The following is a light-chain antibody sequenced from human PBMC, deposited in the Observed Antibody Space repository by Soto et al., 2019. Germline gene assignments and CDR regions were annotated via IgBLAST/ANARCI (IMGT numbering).Light chain of an antibody. CDR1: QSISTW. Sequence: DIQMTQSPSTLSASVGDRVTITCRASQSISTWLAWYQQKPGKAPKFLIYGASSLKSGVPSRLSGSGSGTEFTLTISSLQDDDYANFYCQQYHTDWTFGQGTKVDIK. V-gene: IGKV1-5*01. J-gene: IGKJ1*01. CDR3: QQYHTDWT. CDR2: GAS.